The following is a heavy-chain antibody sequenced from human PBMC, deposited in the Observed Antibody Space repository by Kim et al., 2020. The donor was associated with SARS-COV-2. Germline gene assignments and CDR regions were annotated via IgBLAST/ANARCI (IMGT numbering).Heavy chain of an antibody. CDR3: ARDLDSSSWYKAFDI. D-gene: IGHD6-13*01. J-gene: IGHJ3*02. V-gene: IGHV1-18*01. Sequence: QKLQGRVTMTTDTSTSTAYMELRSLRSDDTAVYYCARDLDSSSWYKAFDIWGQGTMVTVSS.